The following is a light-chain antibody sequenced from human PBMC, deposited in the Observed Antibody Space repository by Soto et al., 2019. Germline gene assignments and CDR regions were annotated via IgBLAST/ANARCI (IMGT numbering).Light chain of an antibody. CDR1: GSAVGAYIY. V-gene: IGLV2-14*01. Sequence: QSVLTQPASVSGSPGQSITISCSGTGSAVGAYIYVSWYQQRPGSAPRLIISEVSDRPSGVSNRFSGSKSGDTASLTISGLQPEDEADYYCSSYSSSTSVVFGGGTQLTVL. CDR3: SSYSSSTSVV. CDR2: EVS. J-gene: IGLJ2*01.